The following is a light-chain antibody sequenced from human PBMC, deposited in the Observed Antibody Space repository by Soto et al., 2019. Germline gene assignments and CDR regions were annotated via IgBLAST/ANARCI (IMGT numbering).Light chain of an antibody. V-gene: IGKV3-11*01. J-gene: IGKJ5*01. CDR1: RSVSSY. Sequence: IVLTQSPANMSLSPGERATLSCRASRSVSSYLAWYQQKPGQAPRLLIYDASNRATGIPARFSGSGSGTDFSLTISSLVPEDFAIYYCQQRSNWPAITFGQGTRLEIK. CDR3: QQRSNWPAIT. CDR2: DAS.